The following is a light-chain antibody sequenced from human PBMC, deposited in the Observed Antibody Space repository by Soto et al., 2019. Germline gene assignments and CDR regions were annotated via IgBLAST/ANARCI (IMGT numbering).Light chain of an antibody. CDR3: QQYGDLPWT. J-gene: IGKJ1*01. Sequence: EIVFTQSPCTLSLSPGERATLSCRASQSVSSSYLAWYQQKPGQAPRLLIYGASSRATGIPDRFSGSGSGTDFTLTIDRLESEDFAVYFCQQYGDLPWTFGQGTKVDIK. CDR2: GAS. V-gene: IGKV3-20*01. CDR1: QSVSSSY.